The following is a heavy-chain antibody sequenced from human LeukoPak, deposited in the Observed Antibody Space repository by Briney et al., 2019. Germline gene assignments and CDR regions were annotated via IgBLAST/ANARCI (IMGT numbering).Heavy chain of an antibody. D-gene: IGHD1-26*01. CDR3: ARPGIGLDY. CDR2: INSDGSST. CDR1: GFTLSSYW. Sequence: PGGSLRHSCAVSGFTLSSYWMHSVRQAPGKGLVWVSRINSDGSSTSYADSVKGRFTISRDNAKNTLYLQMNSLRAEDTAVYYCARPGIGLDYWGQGTLVTVSS. J-gene: IGHJ4*02. V-gene: IGHV3-74*01.